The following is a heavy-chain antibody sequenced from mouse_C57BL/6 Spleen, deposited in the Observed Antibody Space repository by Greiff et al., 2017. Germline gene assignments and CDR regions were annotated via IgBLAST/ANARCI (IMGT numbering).Heavy chain of an antibody. CDR1: GYTFTAYE. J-gene: IGHJ4*01. CDR2: IDPETGGT. CDR3: TSYSNYVPLAMDY. D-gene: IGHD2-5*01. V-gene: IGHV1-15*01. Sequence: QVQLKQSGAELVRPGASVTLSCKASGYTFTAYEMHWVKQTPVHGLEWIGAIDPETGGTAYNQKFKGKAILTADKSSSTAYMERRSLTSEDSAVYYCTSYSNYVPLAMDYWGQGTSVTVSS.